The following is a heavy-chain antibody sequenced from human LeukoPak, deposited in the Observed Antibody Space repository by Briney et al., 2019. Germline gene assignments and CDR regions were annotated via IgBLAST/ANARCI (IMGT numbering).Heavy chain of an antibody. V-gene: IGHV4-59*08. CDR3: ATSYGDTFDY. CDR2: IYYSGST. Sequence: SETLSLTCTVSGGSISSYYWSWIRQPPGKGLEWIGYIYYSGSTNYNPSLKSRVTISVDTSKNQFSLKLSSVTAADTAVYYCATSYGDTFDYWGQGTLVTVSS. J-gene: IGHJ4*02. CDR1: GGSISSYY. D-gene: IGHD4-17*01.